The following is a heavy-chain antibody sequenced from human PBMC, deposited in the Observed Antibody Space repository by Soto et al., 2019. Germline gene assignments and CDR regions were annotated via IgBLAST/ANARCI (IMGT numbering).Heavy chain of an antibody. Sequence: PGGSLRLSCSASGFTFSIYGMHLVLQAPGKGLEWVAVISYDGSNKYYADSVKGRFTISRDNSKNTLYLQMNSLRAEDTAVYYCAKGGAYYYDSSGGAVGTWGQGTLVTVSS. J-gene: IGHJ5*02. CDR2: ISYDGSNK. V-gene: IGHV3-30*18. CDR3: AKGGAYYYDSSGGAVGT. CDR1: GFTFSIYG. D-gene: IGHD3-22*01.